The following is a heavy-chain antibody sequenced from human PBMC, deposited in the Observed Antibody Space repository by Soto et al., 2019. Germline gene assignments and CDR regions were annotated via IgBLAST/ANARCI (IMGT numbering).Heavy chain of an antibody. CDR2: INPSGGTT. CDR3: ARTYYYDSSGYYQPRKFDGFDI. V-gene: IGHV1-46*01. D-gene: IGHD3-22*01. Sequence: ASVKVSCKASGYTFTSYYTHWVRQAPGQELQWLGIINPSGGTTSYPQKFQGRVTMTSKTSTSTVYMELSSLRSEDTAVYYCARTYYYDSSGYYQPRKFDGFDIWGHGTMVTVSS. CDR1: GYTFTSYY. J-gene: IGHJ3*02.